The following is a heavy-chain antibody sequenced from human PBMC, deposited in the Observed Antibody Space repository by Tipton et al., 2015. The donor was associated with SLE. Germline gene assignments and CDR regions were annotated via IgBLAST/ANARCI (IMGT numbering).Heavy chain of an antibody. J-gene: IGHJ6*03. CDR3: ARGVAIYWITYYDYYMDV. Sequence: TLSLTCTVYGESLSGHYWVWIRQPPGKGLEWIGDINHNGRIDYNPSLMSRVTISEATSKNQFSLTLTSVTAADTGVYYCARGVAIYWITYYDYYMDVWGKGTTVTVSS. CDR2: INHNGRI. CDR1: GESLSGHY. D-gene: IGHD2-2*03. V-gene: IGHV4-34*01.